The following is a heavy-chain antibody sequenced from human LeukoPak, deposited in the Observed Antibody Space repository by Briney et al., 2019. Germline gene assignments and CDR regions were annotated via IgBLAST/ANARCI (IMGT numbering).Heavy chain of an antibody. V-gene: IGHV3-23*01. D-gene: IGHD6-19*01. CDR3: AKDLLSGVSIAVAGTIDY. Sequence: GGSLRLSCAASGFTFSSYTVTWVRQAPGKGLEWVSGISGSGGTTYYADSVKGRFTISRDNSKNTLYLQMNSLRAEDTAVYYCAKDLLSGVSIAVAGTIDYWGQGTLVTVSS. CDR2: ISGSGGTT. J-gene: IGHJ4*02. CDR1: GFTFSSYT.